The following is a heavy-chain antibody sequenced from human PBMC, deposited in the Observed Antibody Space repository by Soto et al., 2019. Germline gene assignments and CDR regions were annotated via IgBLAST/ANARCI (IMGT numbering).Heavy chain of an antibody. V-gene: IGHV4-61*01. J-gene: IGHJ4*02. CDR3: AVYNQWGAGDGY. CDR2: QSGNT. CDR1: GVSVSSHIHH. Sequence: QVQLQESGPGLVNPSETLSLTCAVSGVSVSSHIHHWTWIRQPPGKGLEWIGQSGNTNDNPSLKSRTTISVDTSKEQVALSLRSVTAADTAVYYCAVYNQWGAGDGYWGQGTLVTVSS. D-gene: IGHD7-27*01.